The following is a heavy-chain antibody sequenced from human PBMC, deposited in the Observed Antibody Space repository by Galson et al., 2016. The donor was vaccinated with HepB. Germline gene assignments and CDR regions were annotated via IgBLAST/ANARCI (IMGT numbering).Heavy chain of an antibody. CDR1: GGSVSSVTYY. CDR3: ARDRGSAAGFDY. Sequence: ETLSLTCTVSGGSVSSVTYYWSWVRQPPGMGLEWIGYIYNSGSTNQNPSLKSRVTISVDTSKNQFSLQLRSVTAADTAVYYCARDRGSAAGFDYWGQGTLVTVSS. CDR2: IYNSGST. V-gene: IGHV4-61*01. J-gene: IGHJ4*02. D-gene: IGHD6-13*01.